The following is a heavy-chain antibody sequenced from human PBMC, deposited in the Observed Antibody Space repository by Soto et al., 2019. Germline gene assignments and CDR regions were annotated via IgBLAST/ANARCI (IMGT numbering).Heavy chain of an antibody. J-gene: IGHJ6*02. CDR1: GYTFTSYD. D-gene: IGHD1-7*01. CDR3: ARGRKVTGTTRYYYGMDV. Sequence: ASVKVSCKASGYTFTSYDINWVRQATGQGXEWMGWMNPNSGNTGYAQKFQGRVTMTRNTSISTAYMELSSLRSEDTAVYYCARGRKVTGTTRYYYGMDVWGQGTTVTVSS. V-gene: IGHV1-8*01. CDR2: MNPNSGNT.